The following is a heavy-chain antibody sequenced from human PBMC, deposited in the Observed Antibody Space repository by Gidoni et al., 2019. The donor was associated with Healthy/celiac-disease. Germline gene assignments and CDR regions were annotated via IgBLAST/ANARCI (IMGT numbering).Heavy chain of an antibody. CDR1: GFTFSSYS. V-gene: IGHV3-21*01. D-gene: IGHD6-13*01. CDR3: ARQGIAAATH. CDR2: ISSSSSYI. J-gene: IGHJ4*02. Sequence: EVQLVESGGGLVKPGGSLRLSCAASGFTFSSYSMNWVRQAPGKGMEWVSSISSSSSYIYYADSVKGRFTISRDNAKNSLYLQMNSLRAEDTAVYYCARQGIAAATHWGQGTLVTVSS.